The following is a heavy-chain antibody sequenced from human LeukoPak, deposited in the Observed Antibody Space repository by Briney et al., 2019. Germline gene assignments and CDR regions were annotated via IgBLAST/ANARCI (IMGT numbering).Heavy chain of an antibody. D-gene: IGHD6-13*01. V-gene: IGHV4-59*01. J-gene: IGHJ6*02. CDR3: ARESPLNRQQLRNYYYYGMDV. CDR1: GGSISSYY. Sequence: SETLSLTCTVPGGSISSYYWSWIRQPPGKGLEWIGYIYYSGSTNYNPSLKSRVTISVDTSKNQFSLKLSSVTAADTAVYYCARESPLNRQQLRNYYYYGMDVWGQGTTVTVSS. CDR2: IYYSGST.